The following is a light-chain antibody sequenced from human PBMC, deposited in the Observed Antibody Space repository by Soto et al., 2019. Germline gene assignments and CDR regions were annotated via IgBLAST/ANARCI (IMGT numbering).Light chain of an antibody. J-gene: IGKJ1*01. Sequence: IQLTQSPSSLSASVGDSVTITCRASQGISSYLTWFQQKPGKAPLLLVYSASTLQSGVPSRFSGSGSGTIFPLTISCLQPQDFATYYCQQLHSYPWTFGQGTKVEIK. CDR2: SAS. V-gene: IGKV1-9*01. CDR3: QQLHSYPWT. CDR1: QGISSY.